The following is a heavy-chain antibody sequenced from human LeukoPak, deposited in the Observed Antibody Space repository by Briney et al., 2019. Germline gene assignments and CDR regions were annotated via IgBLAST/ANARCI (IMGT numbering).Heavy chain of an antibody. V-gene: IGHV3-30-3*01. CDR2: ISYDGSNK. Sequence: GGSLRLSCAASGFTFGSYAMHWVRQAPGKGLEWVAVISYDGSNKYYADSVKGRFTISRDNSKNTLYLQMNSLRAEDTAVYYCAKGAGLNWFDPWGQGTLVTVSS. J-gene: IGHJ5*02. CDR1: GFTFGSYA. CDR3: AKGAGLNWFDP.